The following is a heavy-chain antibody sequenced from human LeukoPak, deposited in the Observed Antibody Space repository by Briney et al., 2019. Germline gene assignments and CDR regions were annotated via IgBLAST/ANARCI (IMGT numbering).Heavy chain of an antibody. CDR2: ISYDGSNK. D-gene: IGHD6-6*01. Sequence: GRSLRLSCAASGFTFSSYAMHWVRQAPGKGLEWVAVISYDGSNKYYADSVKGRFTISRDNSKNTLYLQMNSLRAEDTAVYYCARNSLEYSSLDYWGQGTLVTASS. J-gene: IGHJ4*02. CDR1: GFTFSSYA. V-gene: IGHV3-30*04. CDR3: ARNSLEYSSLDY.